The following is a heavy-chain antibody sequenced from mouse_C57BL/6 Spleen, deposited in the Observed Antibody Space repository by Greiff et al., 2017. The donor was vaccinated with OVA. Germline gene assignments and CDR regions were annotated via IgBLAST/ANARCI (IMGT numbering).Heavy chain of an antibody. D-gene: IGHD1-1*01. CDR1: GYAFSSSW. CDR3: ARYGSSPYAMDY. J-gene: IGHJ4*01. V-gene: IGHV1-82*01. Sequence: QVQLQQSGPELVKPGASVKISCKASGYAFSSSWMNWVKQRPGKGLEWIGRIYPGDGDTNYNGKFKGKATLTADKSSSTAYMQLSSLPSEDSAVYFCARYGSSPYAMDYWGQGTSVTVSS. CDR2: IYPGDGDT.